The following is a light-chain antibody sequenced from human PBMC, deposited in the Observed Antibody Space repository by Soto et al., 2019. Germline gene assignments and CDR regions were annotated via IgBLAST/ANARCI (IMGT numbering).Light chain of an antibody. Sequence: QSVLTQPPSASGTPGQRVTIFCSGSSSNIGSNYVYWYQQLPGTAPKLLIYRNNQRPSGVPDRFSGSKSGTSASLAISGLRSEDEADYYCAAWDDSLSGPHVVFGGGTKVTVL. CDR2: RNN. J-gene: IGLJ2*01. V-gene: IGLV1-47*01. CDR3: AAWDDSLSGPHVV. CDR1: SSNIGSNY.